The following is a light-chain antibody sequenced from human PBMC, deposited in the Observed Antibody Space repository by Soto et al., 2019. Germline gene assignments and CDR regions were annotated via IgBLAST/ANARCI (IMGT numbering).Light chain of an antibody. CDR3: QSYDATNQV. V-gene: IGLV6-57*01. Sequence: NFMLTQPHSVSESPGKTVIISCTRSSGSIASNYVQWYQQRPGSSPTTVIYEDNQSPSGVPDRFSGSIDSSSNSASLTISGLETEDEADYFCQSYDATNQVFGGGTKLTFL. CDR2: EDN. J-gene: IGLJ3*02. CDR1: SGSIASNY.